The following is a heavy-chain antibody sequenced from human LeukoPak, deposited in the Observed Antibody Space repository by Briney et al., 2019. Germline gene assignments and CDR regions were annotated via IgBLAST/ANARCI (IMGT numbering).Heavy chain of an antibody. CDR3: ARDQGAVAGIDP. CDR2: IYYSGTT. Sequence: SETLSLTCTVSGASISAIISYWGWIRQTPGKGLEWIGSIYYSGTTYYNPSLESRVTISIDTSKNQFSVKLTSVTAADTAVYYCARDQGAVAGIDPWGQGTLVTVSS. CDR1: GASISAIISY. D-gene: IGHD6-19*01. J-gene: IGHJ5*02. V-gene: IGHV4-39*07.